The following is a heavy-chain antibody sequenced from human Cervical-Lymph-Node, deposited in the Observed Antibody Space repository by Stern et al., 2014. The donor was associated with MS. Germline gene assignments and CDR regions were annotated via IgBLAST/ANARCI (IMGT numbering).Heavy chain of an antibody. CDR1: GFSLVTSGVR. Sequence: QVTLKESGPALVKPTQTLTLTCTFSGFSLVTSGVRVSWIRQPPGKALEWLSRIDWNDKTFYHTSLMTRLTISKDTSKNQVVLTMTNVDPVDTATYYCARMMGSGYRHYFDYWGQGTPVTVS. CDR3: ARMMGSGYRHYFDY. CDR2: IDWNDKT. V-gene: IGHV2-70*04. D-gene: IGHD3-3*01. J-gene: IGHJ4*02.